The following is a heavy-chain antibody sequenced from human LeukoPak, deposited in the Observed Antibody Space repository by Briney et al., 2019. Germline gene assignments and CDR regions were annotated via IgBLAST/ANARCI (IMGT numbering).Heavy chain of an antibody. J-gene: IGHJ4*02. CDR2: IWYDGSNK. CDR3: AREDYYDSSGYYYPLLDY. CDR1: GFTFSSYG. V-gene: IGHV3-33*01. D-gene: IGHD3-22*01. Sequence: PGGSLRLSCAASGFTFSSYGMHWVRQAPGKGLEWVAVIWYDGSNKYYADSVKGRFTISRDNSKNTLYLQMNSLGAEDTAVYYCAREDYYDSSGYYYPLLDYWGQGTLVTVSS.